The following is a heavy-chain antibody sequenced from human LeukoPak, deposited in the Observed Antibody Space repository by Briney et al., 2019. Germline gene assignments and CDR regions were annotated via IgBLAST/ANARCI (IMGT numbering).Heavy chain of an antibody. CDR2: IIPILGIA. CDR1: GGTFSIYT. CDR3: ARDMGYCSSTSCYRIDYYYYYGMDV. V-gene: IGHV1-69*04. D-gene: IGHD2-2*01. Sequence: SSVKVSFKASGGTFSIYTISWVRQAPGQGLEWMGRIIPILGIANYSQKFQGRVTITADKATSTAYMELSSLRSEDTAVYYCARDMGYCSSTSCYRIDYYYYYGMDVWGQGTTVTVSS. J-gene: IGHJ6*02.